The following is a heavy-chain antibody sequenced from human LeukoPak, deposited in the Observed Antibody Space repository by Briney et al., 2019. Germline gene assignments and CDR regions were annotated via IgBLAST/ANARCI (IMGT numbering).Heavy chain of an antibody. Sequence: PGGSLRLSCAASGFTVSSNYMSWVHQAPGKGLEWVSVIYSGGSTYYADSVKGRFTISRDNSKNTLYLQMNSLRAEDTAVYYCARDRFSKDSGSPRVYWGQGTLVTVSS. CDR1: GFTVSSNY. V-gene: IGHV3-66*01. CDR2: IYSGGST. D-gene: IGHD1-26*01. J-gene: IGHJ4*02. CDR3: ARDRFSKDSGSPRVY.